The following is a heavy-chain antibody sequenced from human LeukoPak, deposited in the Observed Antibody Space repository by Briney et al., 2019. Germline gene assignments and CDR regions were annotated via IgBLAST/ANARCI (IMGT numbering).Heavy chain of an antibody. J-gene: IGHJ4*02. V-gene: IGHV3-74*03. CDR2: VRSDGTGP. D-gene: IGHD3-22*01. CDR1: GFTFSSYW. CDR3: AREVTMIVVVIMAPDY. Sequence: GGSLRLSCAASGFTFSSYWMHWVRQVPGKGLMWVSRVRSDGTGPTYAASVKGRFTTSRDNAKNTLYLQMNSLRAEDTAVYYCAREVTMIVVVIMAPDYWAREPWSPSPQ.